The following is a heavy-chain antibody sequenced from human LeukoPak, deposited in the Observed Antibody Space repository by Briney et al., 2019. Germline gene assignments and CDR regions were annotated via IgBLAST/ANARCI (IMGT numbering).Heavy chain of an antibody. V-gene: IGHV3-48*03. CDR1: GFTFSSYE. J-gene: IGHJ4*02. Sequence: GGSLTLSCAASGFTFSSYEMNWVRQAPGKGLEWVSYISSSGSTIYYADSVKGRFTISRDNAKNSLYLQMNSLRAEDTAVYYCARDREGTAMVHFDYWGQGTLVTVSS. CDR3: ARDREGTAMVHFDY. D-gene: IGHD5-18*01. CDR2: ISSSGSTI.